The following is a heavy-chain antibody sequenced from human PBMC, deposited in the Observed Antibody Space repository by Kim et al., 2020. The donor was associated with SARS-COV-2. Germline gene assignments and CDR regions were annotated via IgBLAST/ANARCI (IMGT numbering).Heavy chain of an antibody. CDR1: GFTFSNYA. J-gene: IGHJ6*02. V-gene: IGHV3-30*04. CDR2: ISYHGRYE. Sequence: GGSLRLSCAASGFTFSNYAMHWVRQAPGKGLERVAVISYHGRYEYYADSVKGRFTISRDNSKNTLYLQMTSLRTEDTALYFCAREPGEYDFWGDYSPLDPAFRGRHARGQVTTVTVSS. D-gene: IGHD3-3*01. CDR3: AREPGEYDFWGDYSPLDPAFRGRHA.